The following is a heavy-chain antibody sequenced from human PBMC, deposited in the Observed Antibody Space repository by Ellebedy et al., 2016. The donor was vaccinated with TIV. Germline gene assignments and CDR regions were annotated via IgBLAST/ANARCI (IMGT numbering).Heavy chain of an antibody. V-gene: IGHV3-48*02. CDR3: ATDSIEGFSGGRVST. D-gene: IGHD3-3*01. J-gene: IGHJ5*02. Sequence: GESLKISCAASGFSFIPYSMNWVRQAPGKGLEWISFISDNSETVYYADSVKGRFTISRDNAKNSLFLQMNSLRDEDTAVYYCATDSIEGFSGGRVSTWGQGTLVIVSS. CDR2: ISDNSETV. CDR1: GFSFIPYS.